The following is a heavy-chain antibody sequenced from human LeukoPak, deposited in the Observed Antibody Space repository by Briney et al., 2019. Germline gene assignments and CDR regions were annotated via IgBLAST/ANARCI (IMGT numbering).Heavy chain of an antibody. CDR2: INHSGST. CDR1: GGSFSGYY. CDR3: ARISGSYHQPFYY. V-gene: IGHV4-34*01. D-gene: IGHD1-26*01. J-gene: IGHJ4*02. Sequence: SETLSLTCAVYGGSFSGYYWSWIRQPPAKGLEWIGEINHSGSTNYNPSLKSRVTISVDTSKNQFSLKLSSVTAADTAVYYCARISGSYHQPFYYWGQGTRVTVSS.